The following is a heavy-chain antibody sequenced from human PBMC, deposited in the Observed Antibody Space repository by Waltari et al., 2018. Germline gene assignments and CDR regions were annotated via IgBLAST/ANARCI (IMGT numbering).Heavy chain of an antibody. CDR2: IWYDGSNK. CDR1: AFTFIRYA. Sequence: QVQLVESGGGVVQPGRSLRLSCAASAFTFIRYALHWGRQPPGKGLEWVALIWYDGSNKYYADSVKGRFTISRDNSKNTLFLQMNSLRAEDTAVYYCARGEDITGTILLGDYWGQGTLVTVSS. J-gene: IGHJ4*02. D-gene: IGHD1-7*01. CDR3: ARGEDITGTILLGDY. V-gene: IGHV3-33*01.